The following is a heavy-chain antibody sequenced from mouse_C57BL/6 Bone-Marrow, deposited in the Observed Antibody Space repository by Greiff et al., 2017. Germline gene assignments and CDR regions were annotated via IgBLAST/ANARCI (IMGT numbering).Heavy chain of an antibody. Sequence: VQLKESGGDLVKPGGSLKLSCAASGFTFSSYGMSWVRQTPDKRLEWVATISSGGSYTYYPDSVKGRCTISRDKAKNTLYLQMSSLKSEDTAMYYCASGLVDAMDYWGQGTSVTVSA. CDR2: ISSGGSYT. CDR1: GFTFSSYG. V-gene: IGHV5-6*01. J-gene: IGHJ4*01. CDR3: ASGLVDAMDY.